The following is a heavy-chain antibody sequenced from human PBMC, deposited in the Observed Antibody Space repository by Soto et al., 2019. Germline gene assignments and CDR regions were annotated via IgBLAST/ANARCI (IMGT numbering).Heavy chain of an antibody. D-gene: IGHD4-17*01. CDR1: GFTFSSYA. J-gene: IGHJ1*01. CDR3: ANDHGDLRAEYFHH. Sequence: GGSLRLSCAASGFTFSSYAMSWVRQAPGKGLEWVSAISGSGGSTYYADSVKGRFTISRDNSKNTLYLQMNSLRAEDTAVYYCANDHGDLRAEYFHHWGQGTLVTVSS. V-gene: IGHV3-23*01. CDR2: ISGSGGST.